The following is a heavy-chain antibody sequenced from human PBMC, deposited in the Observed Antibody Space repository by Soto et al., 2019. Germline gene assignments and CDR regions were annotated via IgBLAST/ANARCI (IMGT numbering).Heavy chain of an antibody. Sequence: QITLKESGPTLVRPTQTLTLTCAFSGFSLSTSGVGVGWIRQPPGKALEWLAVIYWDDSKHYSPSLRSRLTITTDPSKNQVVLTMTNMDPMDTGTYYCAHKGPEDWPLDYWGQGTLVTVSS. D-gene: IGHD3-9*01. J-gene: IGHJ4*02. CDR2: IYWDDSK. CDR3: AHKGPEDWPLDY. CDR1: GFSLSTSGVG. V-gene: IGHV2-5*02.